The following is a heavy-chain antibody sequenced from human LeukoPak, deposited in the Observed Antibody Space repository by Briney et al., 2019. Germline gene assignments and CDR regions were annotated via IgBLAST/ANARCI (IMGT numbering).Heavy chain of an antibody. D-gene: IGHD1-1*01. V-gene: IGHV3-48*03. CDR1: GFTFSSYE. CDR3: ARGNVPWDFDY. CDR2: ISSSGSTI. J-gene: IGHJ4*02. Sequence: GGSLRLSCAASGFTFSSYEMNWVRQAPGKGLEWVSYISSSGSTIYYADSVKGRFTISRDNAKNSLYLQMNSLRAEDTAVYYCARGNVPWDFDYWGQGTLVTVSS.